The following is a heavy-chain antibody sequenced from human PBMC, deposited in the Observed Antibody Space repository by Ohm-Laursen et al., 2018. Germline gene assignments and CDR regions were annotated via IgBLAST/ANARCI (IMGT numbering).Heavy chain of an antibody. D-gene: IGHD6-13*01. J-gene: IGHJ6*02. V-gene: IGHV3-53*01. CDR2: IYSGGNT. CDR1: GFTVSTNY. CDR3: AKDLRSSWYDNYYYGMDV. Sequence: GSLRLSCTASGFTVSTNYMSWVRQAPGKGLQWVSIIYSGGNTYYADPVKGRFTASRDNSKNTLYLQMNSLRAEDTAVYYCAKDLRSSWYDNYYYGMDVWGQGTTVTVSS.